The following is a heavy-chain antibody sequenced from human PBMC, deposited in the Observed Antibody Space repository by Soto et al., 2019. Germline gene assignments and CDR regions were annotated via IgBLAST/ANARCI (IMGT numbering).Heavy chain of an antibody. J-gene: IGHJ6*02. CDR1: GYTFTSYY. D-gene: IGHD2-15*01. Sequence: ASVKVSCKASGYTFTSYYIHWVRQAPGQGLEWMGIINPSGGSTTYAQKFQDRVFMTRDTSTSTVYMELSSLRSEDTAVYYCARTGSGSAYSFYYGMDVWGQGTTVTVSS. V-gene: IGHV1-46*01. CDR2: INPSGGST. CDR3: ARTGSGSAYSFYYGMDV.